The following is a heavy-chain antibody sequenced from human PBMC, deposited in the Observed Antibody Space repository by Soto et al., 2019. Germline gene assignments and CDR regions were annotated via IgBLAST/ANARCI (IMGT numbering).Heavy chain of an antibody. D-gene: IGHD3-10*01. V-gene: IGHV1-18*01. Sequence: GASVKVSCKASGYTFTTYGISCVRQAPGEGLEWLGWINTHNGNTNYAQNLQGRVFMTADTSTNTAYMELRSLRSDDTAIYYCTREGSAPYYYYGMDAWGQGTTVTVSS. CDR2: INTHNGNT. CDR1: GYTFTTYG. CDR3: TREGSAPYYYYGMDA. J-gene: IGHJ6*02.